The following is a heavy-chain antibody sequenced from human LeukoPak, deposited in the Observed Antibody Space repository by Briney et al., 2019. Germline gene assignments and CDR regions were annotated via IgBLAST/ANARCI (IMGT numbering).Heavy chain of an antibody. V-gene: IGHV3-30*04. CDR2: ISYDGSNK. J-gene: IGHJ5*02. CDR3: ARSGGYYDSSGYGNWFDP. Sequence: GGSLRLSCAASGFTFSSYAMHWVRQAPGKGLEWVAVISYDGSNKYYADSVKGRFTISRDNSKNTLYLQMNSLRAEDTAVYYCARSGGYYDSSGYGNWFDPWGQGTLVTVSS. D-gene: IGHD3-22*01. CDR1: GFTFSSYA.